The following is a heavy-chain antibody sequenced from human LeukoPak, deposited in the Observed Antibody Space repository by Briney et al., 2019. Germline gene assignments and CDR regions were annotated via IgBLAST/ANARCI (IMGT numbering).Heavy chain of an antibody. CDR3: AKDGWGHYPVYYMDV. D-gene: IGHD1-26*01. J-gene: IGHJ6*03. CDR1: GFTFISYA. CDR2: IRYDGSNK. V-gene: IGHV3-30*02. Sequence: ARSLRLSCAASGFTFISYAMHWVRQAPGKGLEWVGFIRYDGSNKYYAGPEKGRFTISRDNSKNTLYLQMNSLKAEDTAVYYSAKDGWGHYPVYYMDVWGKGTTVTVSS.